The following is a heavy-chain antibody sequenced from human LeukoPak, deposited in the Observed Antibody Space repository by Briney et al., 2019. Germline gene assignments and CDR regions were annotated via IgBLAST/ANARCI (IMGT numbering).Heavy chain of an antibody. CDR2: IWHDGSNK. Sequence: GGSQRLSCAASGFTFSNYGKHWVRQAPGKGLEWVAVIWHDGSNKYYADSVKGRFTISRDDSKNTLYLQMNSLRDDDTAVYFCARTSGIAAAGMLDYWGQGTLVTVSS. CDR1: GFTFSNYG. D-gene: IGHD6-13*01. V-gene: IGHV3-33*01. J-gene: IGHJ4*02. CDR3: ARTSGIAAAGMLDY.